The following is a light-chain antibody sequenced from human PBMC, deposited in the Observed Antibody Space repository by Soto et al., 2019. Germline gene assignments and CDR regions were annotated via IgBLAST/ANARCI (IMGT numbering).Light chain of an antibody. J-gene: IGLJ1*01. Sequence: QSVLTQPASMSGSPGQSITISCTGTSSDIGRYNFVSWYQQHPGKAPKLMIYEGSKRPSGVSNRFSGSKSGDTASLTISGLETEDEADYYCCSYAGTYTFVFGTGTKVTVL. V-gene: IGLV2-23*01. CDR3: CSYAGTYTFV. CDR1: SSDIGRYNF. CDR2: EGS.